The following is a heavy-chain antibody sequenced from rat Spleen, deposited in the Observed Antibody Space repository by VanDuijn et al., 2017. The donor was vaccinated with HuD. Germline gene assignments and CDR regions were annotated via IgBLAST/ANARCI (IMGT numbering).Heavy chain of an antibody. CDR2: FIYDCRKT. Sequence: EVKLVESGGGLVQPGRSLKLSCAASGFNFNDYWMGWVRQAPGKGLVWVANFIYDCRKTYYRDSVKGPFTISRDNAKRTLYLQMDSQRSEDTATYYCATPDNSGYRWFAYWGQGTLVTVSS. CDR1: GFNFNDYW. D-gene: IGHD4-3*01. V-gene: IGHV5S10*01. J-gene: IGHJ3*01. CDR3: ATPDNSGYRWFAY.